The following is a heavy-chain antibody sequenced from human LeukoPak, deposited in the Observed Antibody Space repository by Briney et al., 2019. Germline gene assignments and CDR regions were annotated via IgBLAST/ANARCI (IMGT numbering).Heavy chain of an antibody. D-gene: IGHD2-15*01. Sequence: GGSLRLSCAASGFTFSSYSMNWVRQAPGKGLEWVSSISSSTSYIYYGDSVKGRFTISRDNAKNSLYLQTNSLRAEDTAVYYCVRDLAAEGYFDSWGQGTLVAVSS. V-gene: IGHV3-21*01. CDR2: ISSSTSYI. J-gene: IGHJ4*02. CDR3: VRDLAAEGYFDS. CDR1: GFTFSSYS.